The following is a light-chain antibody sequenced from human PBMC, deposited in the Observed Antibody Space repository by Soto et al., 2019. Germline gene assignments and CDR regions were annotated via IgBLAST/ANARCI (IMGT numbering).Light chain of an antibody. J-gene: IGLJ2*01. V-gene: IGLV1-51*01. Sequence: QSVLTQPPSVSAAPGQKGTISFSGSSSNLVSWYQQLPGTAPKLLIYDNNKRPSGIPDRFSGSKSGTSATLGITGLQTGDEADYYCGMWDSSLSVVVFGGGTKVTVL. CDR2: DNN. CDR1: SSNL. CDR3: GMWDSSLSVVV.